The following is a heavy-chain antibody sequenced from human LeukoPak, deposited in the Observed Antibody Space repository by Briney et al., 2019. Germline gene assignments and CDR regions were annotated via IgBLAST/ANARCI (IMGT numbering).Heavy chain of an antibody. CDR1: GFTFSSYA. J-gene: IGHJ4*02. V-gene: IGHV3-64*01. Sequence: GGSLRLSCAASGFTFSSYAMHCVRQAPGKGLEYVSAISSIGGRTYYANSVKGRFTISRDNSKNTLYLQMGSLRAEDMAVYYCARIAYGGNSGHLDYWGQGTLVTVSS. CDR3: ARIAYGGNSGHLDY. CDR2: ISSIGGRT. D-gene: IGHD4-23*01.